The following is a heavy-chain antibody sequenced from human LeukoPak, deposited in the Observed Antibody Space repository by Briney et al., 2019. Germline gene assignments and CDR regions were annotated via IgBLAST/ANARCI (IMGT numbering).Heavy chain of an antibody. CDR2: ISGSGSSI. V-gene: IGHV3-23*01. CDR3: ARGSEAPGFDP. D-gene: IGHD6-6*01. Sequence: GGSLRLSCAASGFTFSSYAMSWVRQAPGKGLEWVSAISGSGSSIYYADSVKGRFTISRDNAKNSLYLQMNSLRAEDTAVYYCARGSEAPGFDPWGQGTLVTVSS. J-gene: IGHJ5*02. CDR1: GFTFSSYA.